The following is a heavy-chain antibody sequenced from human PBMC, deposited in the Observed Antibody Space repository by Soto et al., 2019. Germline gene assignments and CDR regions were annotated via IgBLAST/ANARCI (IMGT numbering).Heavy chain of an antibody. CDR1: YGSITDYS. D-gene: IGHD6-19*01. Sequence: SETLSRTCTVSYGSITDYSWVCIRQPAGKGLEWVGRIFSSGSTNYNPSLKGRITMSLDTSKNQFYLKLNSATAKDTAVYYCAKDNVGSGWYYFDYWGQGTLVTLSS. J-gene: IGHJ4*02. CDR3: AKDNVGSGWYYFDY. CDR2: IFSSGST. V-gene: IGHV4-4*07.